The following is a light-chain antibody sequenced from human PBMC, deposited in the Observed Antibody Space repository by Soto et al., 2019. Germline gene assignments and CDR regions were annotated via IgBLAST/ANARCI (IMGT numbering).Light chain of an antibody. CDR2: AAS. J-gene: IGKJ2*01. Sequence: DIQMTQSPSSLSASVGDRVNITCRASQSINTYLNWYQQKPVKAPKLLIYAASSLQSGVPSRCSGSGSGTDFPLTITSLQAEDFATYYCQQSSSTPNTFGQGTKLEI. V-gene: IGKV1-39*01. CDR1: QSINTY. CDR3: QQSSSTPNT.